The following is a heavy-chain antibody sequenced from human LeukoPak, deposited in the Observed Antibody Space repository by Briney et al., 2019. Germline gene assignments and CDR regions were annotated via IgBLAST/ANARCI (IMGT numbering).Heavy chain of an antibody. CDR1: GGSISSYY. V-gene: IGHV4-59*01. D-gene: IGHD3-16*01. CDR3: ARGLKQRYYYYYMDV. J-gene: IGHJ6*03. Sequence: PSETLSLTCTVSGGSISSYYWSWIRQPPGKGRGWIGYIYYSGSTNYNPSLKSRVTISVDTSKNQFSLKLSSVTAADTAVYYCARGLKQRYYYYYMDVWGKGTTVTVSS. CDR2: IYYSGST.